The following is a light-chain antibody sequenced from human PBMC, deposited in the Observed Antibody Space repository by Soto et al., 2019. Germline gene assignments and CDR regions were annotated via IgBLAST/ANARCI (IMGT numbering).Light chain of an antibody. Sequence: EIVLTQSPGTLSLSPGERATLSCRASQSVSSNHLAWYQQKLAQAPRLLIYDASSRATGIPDRFSGSGSGTGFTLTISRLEPEDFAVYYCQQYGSSPGTFGPGTKVEIK. V-gene: IGKV3-20*01. CDR3: QQYGSSPGT. J-gene: IGKJ1*01. CDR1: QSVSSNH. CDR2: DAS.